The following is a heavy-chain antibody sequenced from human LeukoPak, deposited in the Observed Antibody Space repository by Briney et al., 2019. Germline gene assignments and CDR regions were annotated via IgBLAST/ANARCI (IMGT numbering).Heavy chain of an antibody. CDR1: GGSISSSSYY. J-gene: IGHJ4*02. CDR2: IYYSGST. D-gene: IGHD1-26*01. CDR3: ARPEVGAGYYFDY. Sequence: PSETLSLTCTVSGGSISSSSYYWGWIRQPPGKGLEWIGSIYYSGSTYYNPSLKSRVTISVDTSKNQFSLKLSSVTAADTAVYYCARPEVGAGYYFDYWGQGTLVTVSS. V-gene: IGHV4-39*07.